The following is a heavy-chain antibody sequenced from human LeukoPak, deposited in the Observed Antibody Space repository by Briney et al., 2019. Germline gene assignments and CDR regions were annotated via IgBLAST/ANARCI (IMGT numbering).Heavy chain of an antibody. CDR3: ARDHIQYSYGFTHRAAFDI. CDR2: IYSGGST. J-gene: IGHJ3*02. V-gene: IGHV3-66*01. Sequence: GGSLRLSCAASGFTVGSNYMSWVRQAPGKGLGWVSVIYSGGSTYYADSVKDRFNISRDNSKNTLYLQMNSLRVEDTAVYYCARDHIQYSYGFTHRAAFDIWGQGTMVTVSS. D-gene: IGHD5-18*01. CDR1: GFTVGSNY.